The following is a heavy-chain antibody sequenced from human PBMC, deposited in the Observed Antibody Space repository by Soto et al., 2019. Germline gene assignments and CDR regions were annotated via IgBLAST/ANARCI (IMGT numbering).Heavy chain of an antibody. D-gene: IGHD5-12*01. J-gene: IGHJ3*02. CDR1: GYTLTELS. CDR3: ATFVREYSGLSEAFDI. Sequence: ASVKVSCKVSGYTLTELSMHWVRQAPGKGLEWTGGFDPEDGETIYAQKFQGRVTMTEDTSTDTAYMELSSLRSEDTAVYYCATFVREYSGLSEAFDIWGQGTMVTVSS. V-gene: IGHV1-24*01. CDR2: FDPEDGET.